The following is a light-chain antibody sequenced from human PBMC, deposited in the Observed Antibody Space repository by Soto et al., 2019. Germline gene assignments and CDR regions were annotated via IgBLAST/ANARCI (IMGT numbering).Light chain of an antibody. CDR1: QSVGSY. J-gene: IGKJ1*01. CDR2: DAS. Sequence: EIVLTQSPATVSLSPGERATLSCTASQSVGSYLAWYQQKPGQAPRLLIYDASNRATGIPARFSGSGSGTDFTLTIRSLEPEDFAVYYCQHRSNWPRTFGQGTKVEI. CDR3: QHRSNWPRT. V-gene: IGKV3-11*01.